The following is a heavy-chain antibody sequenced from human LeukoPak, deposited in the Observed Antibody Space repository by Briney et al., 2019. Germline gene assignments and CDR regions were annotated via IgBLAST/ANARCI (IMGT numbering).Heavy chain of an antibody. CDR3: ARGTVTTLFDY. J-gene: IGHJ4*02. D-gene: IGHD4-17*01. Sequence: KTSETLSLTCFVTGGSISYYYWSWIRQPAGKGLEWIGRLYTSGSTDYNPSLKSRVTMSVDTSKNQSSLKLRSVTAADTAVYYCARGTVTTLFDYWGQGTLVTVSS. V-gene: IGHV4-4*07. CDR1: GGSISYYY. CDR2: LYTSGST.